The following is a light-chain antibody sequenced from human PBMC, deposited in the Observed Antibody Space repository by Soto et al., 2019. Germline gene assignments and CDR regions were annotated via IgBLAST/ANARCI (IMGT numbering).Light chain of an antibody. V-gene: IGKV3-15*01. Sequence: ELVMTQSPATLSVSPGERATLSCRASQSVSSNLAWYQQKPGQAPRFLIYGTSTRAAGVPARFSGSGSGTAFTLTISSLQSEDFAVYYCQQYNNWPQTFGQGTKVDIK. CDR1: QSVSSN. CDR3: QQYNNWPQT. J-gene: IGKJ1*01. CDR2: GTS.